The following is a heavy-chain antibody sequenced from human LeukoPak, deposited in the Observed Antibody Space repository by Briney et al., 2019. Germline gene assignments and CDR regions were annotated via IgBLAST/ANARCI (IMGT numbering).Heavy chain of an antibody. D-gene: IGHD6-13*01. J-gene: IGHJ4*02. CDR2: IKQDGSEK. Sequence: PGGSLRLSCAASGFTLSSYWMSWVRQAPGKGLEWVANIKQDGSEKYYVDSVKGRFTISRDNAKNSLYLQMNSLRAEDTAVYYCARVQQIAAAGYFDYWGQGTLVTVSS. V-gene: IGHV3-7*01. CDR1: GFTLSSYW. CDR3: ARVQQIAAAGYFDY.